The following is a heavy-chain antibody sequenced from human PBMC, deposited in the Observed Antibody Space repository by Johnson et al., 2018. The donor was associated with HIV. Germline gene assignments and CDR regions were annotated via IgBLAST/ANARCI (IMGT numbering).Heavy chain of an antibody. CDR1: GFTFSDYY. V-gene: IGHV3-66*02. J-gene: IGHJ3*02. CDR3: ARDLDTAMVTCAFDI. CDR2: IYSGGST. D-gene: IGHD5-18*01. Sequence: VQLVESGGGLVKPGGSLRLSCAASGFTFSDYYMSWIRQAPGKGLEWVSVIYSGGSTYYADSVKGRFTISRDNSKNTMYLQMNSLRAEDTAVYYCARDLDTAMVTCAFDIWGQGTMVTVSS.